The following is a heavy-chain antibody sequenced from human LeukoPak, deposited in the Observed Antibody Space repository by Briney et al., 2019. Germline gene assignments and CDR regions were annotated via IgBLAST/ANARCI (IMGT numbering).Heavy chain of an antibody. D-gene: IGHD3-3*01. CDR2: ISGSGGST. Sequence: GGSLRLSCAVSGFTFSSYAMSWVRQAPGKGLEWVSAISGSGGSTYYADSVKGRFTIPRDNSKNTLYLQMNSLRAEDTAVYYCAKWANYDFWSGYYIGLDYWGQGTLVTVSS. CDR1: GFTFSSYA. V-gene: IGHV3-23*01. CDR3: AKWANYDFWSGYYIGLDY. J-gene: IGHJ4*02.